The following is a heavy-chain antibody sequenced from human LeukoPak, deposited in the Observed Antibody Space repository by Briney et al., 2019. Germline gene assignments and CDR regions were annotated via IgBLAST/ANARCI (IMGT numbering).Heavy chain of an antibody. D-gene: IGHD1-1*01. Sequence: NPGGSLRLSCAASGFTFSSYSMNWVRQAPGKGLEWVSSISSSSSYIYYADSVKGRFTISRDNAKNSLYLQMNSLRAEDTAVYYCAREPGRVPEADDYWGQGTLVTVSS. V-gene: IGHV3-21*01. CDR2: ISSSSSYI. CDR3: AREPGRVPEADDY. CDR1: GFTFSSYS. J-gene: IGHJ4*02.